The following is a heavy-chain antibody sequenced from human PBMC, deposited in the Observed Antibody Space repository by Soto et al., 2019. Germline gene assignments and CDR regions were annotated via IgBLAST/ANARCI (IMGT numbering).Heavy chain of an antibody. V-gene: IGHV3-23*01. CDR3: AKGKFEQWLVPSSSFDN. CDR2: ISGSGGST. CDR1: GFTFSSYA. Sequence: EVQLLESGGGLVQPGGSLRLSCAASGFTFSSYAMSWVRQAPGKGLEWVSAISGSGGSTYYADSVRGRFTISRDKSKNTLYLQMNSLRGVDTAVYYGAKGKFEQWLVPSSSFDNWGQGTLVTVSS. J-gene: IGHJ4*02. D-gene: IGHD6-19*01.